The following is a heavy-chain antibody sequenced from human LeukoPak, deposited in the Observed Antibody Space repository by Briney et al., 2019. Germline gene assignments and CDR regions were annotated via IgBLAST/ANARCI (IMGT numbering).Heavy chain of an antibody. D-gene: IGHD3-10*01. Sequence: SVKVSCKASGGTFSSYAISWVRQAPGQGLEWMGGIIPIFGTANYAQKFQGRVTIAADESTSTAYMELSSLRSEDTAVYYCARGWGSGSYYFDYWGQGTLVTVSS. J-gene: IGHJ4*02. V-gene: IGHV1-69*13. CDR2: IIPIFGTA. CDR1: GGTFSSYA. CDR3: ARGWGSGSYYFDY.